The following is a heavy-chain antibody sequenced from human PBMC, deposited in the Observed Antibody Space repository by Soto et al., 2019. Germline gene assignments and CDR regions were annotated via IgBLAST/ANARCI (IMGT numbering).Heavy chain of an antibody. CDR1: GGSISSSY. CDR3: ASLNFDILTGYYAFDI. J-gene: IGHJ3*02. V-gene: IGHV4-59*08. Sequence: QVQLRESGPGLVKPSETLSLTCTVSGGSISSSYWSWIQQTPGKTLEYIGYINYSGPTNYNPSLRSRVTISVPTSKNQSSLKLSSVAAADPAVYYCASLNFDILTGYYAFDIWGQGTMVTVSS. CDR2: INYSGPT. D-gene: IGHD3-9*01.